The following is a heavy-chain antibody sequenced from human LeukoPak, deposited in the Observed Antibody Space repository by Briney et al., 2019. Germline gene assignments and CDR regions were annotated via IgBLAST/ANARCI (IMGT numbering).Heavy chain of an antibody. CDR2: IYHSGST. CDR1: GYSISSGYY. D-gene: IGHD3-9*01. CDR3: ARDNGPLDWPNWYFDL. Sequence: SETLSLTCAVSGYSISSGYYWGWIRQPPGKGLEWIGSIYHSGSTYYNPSLKSRVTISVDTSKNQCSLKLSSVTAADTAVYYCARDNGPLDWPNWYFDLWGRGTLVTVSS. J-gene: IGHJ2*01. V-gene: IGHV4-38-2*02.